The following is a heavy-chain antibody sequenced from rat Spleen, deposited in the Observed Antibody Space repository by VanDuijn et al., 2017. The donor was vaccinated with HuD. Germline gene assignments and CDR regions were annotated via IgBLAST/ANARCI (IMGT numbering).Heavy chain of an antibody. CDR1: GFTFSDYY. D-gene: IGHD1-10*01. J-gene: IGHJ3*01. CDR2: ITNTGGST. CDR3: TTVNFYNNYDWFAY. Sequence: EVQLVESDGGLVQPGRSLKLSCAASGFTFSDYYMAWVRQAPTKGLEWVASITNTGGSTYYPDSVKGRFTISRDDAKNTQYLQMDSLRSEDTATYYCTTVNFYNNYDWFAYWGQGTLVTVSS. V-gene: IGHV5-20*01.